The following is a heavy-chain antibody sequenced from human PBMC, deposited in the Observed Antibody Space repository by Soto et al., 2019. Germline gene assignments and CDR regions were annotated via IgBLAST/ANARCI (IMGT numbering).Heavy chain of an antibody. V-gene: IGHV1-18*01. CDR2: ISAYNGNT. CDR3: ARRLRGGEHVWYFDL. D-gene: IGHD3-10*01. CDR1: GYSFTSYD. Sequence: QVQLVQSGAEVKKPWASVKVSFKTSGYSFTSYDISWVRKAPGQGLEWMGWISAYNGNTNYAQKLQGRVTMTTDTSTSTAYMELRSLRSDDTAVYYCARRLRGGEHVWYFDLWGRGTLVTVSS. J-gene: IGHJ2*01.